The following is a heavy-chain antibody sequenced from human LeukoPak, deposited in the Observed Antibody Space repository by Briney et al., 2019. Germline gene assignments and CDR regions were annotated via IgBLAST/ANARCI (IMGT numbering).Heavy chain of an antibody. CDR2: INSDGSST. CDR1: GFTFSGYW. V-gene: IGHV3-74*01. D-gene: IGHD6-13*01. CDR3: AKALGYSSSWVPGMAPDY. Sequence: GGSLRLSCAASGFTFSGYWIHWVRQAPGKGLVWVSRINSDGSSTSYADSVKGRFTISRDNAEKTLYLQMNSLRAEDTAVYYCAKALGYSSSWVPGMAPDYWGQGTLVTVSS. J-gene: IGHJ4*02.